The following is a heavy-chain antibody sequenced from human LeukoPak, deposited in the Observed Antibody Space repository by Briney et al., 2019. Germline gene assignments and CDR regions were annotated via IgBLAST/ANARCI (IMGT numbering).Heavy chain of an antibody. V-gene: IGHV4-4*07. CDR3: ARAVTSSSSWYKWVNWFDP. Sequence: SETLSLTCTVSGGSISSYYWSWIRQPAGKGLEWIGRIYTSGSTNYNPSLKSRVTMSVDTSKNQFSLKLSSVTAADTAVYYCARAVTSSSSWYKWVNWFDPWGQGTLVTVSS. CDR1: GGSISSYY. CDR2: IYTSGST. J-gene: IGHJ5*02. D-gene: IGHD6-13*01.